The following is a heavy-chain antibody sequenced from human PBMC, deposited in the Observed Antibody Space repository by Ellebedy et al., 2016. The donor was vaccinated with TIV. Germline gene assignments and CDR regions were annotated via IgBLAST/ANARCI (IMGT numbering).Heavy chain of an antibody. Sequence: SETLSLXXTVSGGSISSYYWSWIRQPPGKGLEWIGYIYYSGSTNYNPSLKSRVTISVDTSKNQFSLKLSSVTAADTAVYYCARGFIKGYDFWSGYPRINFDYWGQGTLVTVSS. D-gene: IGHD3-3*01. J-gene: IGHJ4*02. CDR1: GGSISSYY. CDR2: IYYSGST. CDR3: ARGFIKGYDFWSGYPRINFDY. V-gene: IGHV4-59*01.